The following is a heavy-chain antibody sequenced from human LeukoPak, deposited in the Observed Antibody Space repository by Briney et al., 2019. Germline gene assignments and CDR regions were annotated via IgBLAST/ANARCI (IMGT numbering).Heavy chain of an antibody. D-gene: IGHD3-10*01. CDR3: TTDGSGSYYHDY. CDR1: GFTFSNAW. V-gene: IGHV3-15*01. Sequence: PGGSLRLSCAASGFTFSNAWMSWVRQAPGKGLEWVGRIKSKTDGGTTDYAAPVKGRFTISRDDSKNTPYLQMNSLKTEDTAVYYCTTDGSGSYYHDYWGQGTLVTVSS. J-gene: IGHJ4*02. CDR2: IKSKTDGGTT.